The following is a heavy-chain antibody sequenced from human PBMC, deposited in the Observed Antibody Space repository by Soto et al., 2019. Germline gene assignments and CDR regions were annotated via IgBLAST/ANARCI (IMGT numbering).Heavy chain of an antibody. Sequence: EEQLLESGGGLVQPGESLRLSCAASGFTFSSSAMNWVRQAPGKGLEWVSIISDSGGRTYYADSVRGRFTISRDNSKNTLYLQMNSLRAEDTAVYYCAKSLNINWKNWFDPWDQGTLVTVSS. CDR2: ISDSGGRT. CDR3: AKSLNINWKNWFDP. J-gene: IGHJ5*02. V-gene: IGHV3-23*01. D-gene: IGHD1-1*01. CDR1: GFTFSSSA.